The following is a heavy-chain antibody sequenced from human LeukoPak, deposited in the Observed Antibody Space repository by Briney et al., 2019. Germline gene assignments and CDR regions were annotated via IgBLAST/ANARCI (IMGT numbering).Heavy chain of an antibody. CDR3: ARSLGKFDY. V-gene: IGHV4-31*03. CDR1: GSSVSSGGYY. J-gene: IGHJ4*02. Sequence: SETLSLTCTVSGSSVSSGGYYWSWIRQHPGKGLEWIGYIYYSGSTFYNPSLKTRVTISVDTSKNQFSLKLTSVTAADTAVYYCARSLGKFDYWGQGTLVTVSS. CDR2: IYYSGST. D-gene: IGHD3-10*01.